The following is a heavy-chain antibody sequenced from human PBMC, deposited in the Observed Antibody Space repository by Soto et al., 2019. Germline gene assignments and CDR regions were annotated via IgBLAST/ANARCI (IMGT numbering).Heavy chain of an antibody. J-gene: IGHJ4*02. V-gene: IGHV3-21*01. CDR3: ASRAYCNDSSGYDYY. Sequence: EVQLVESGGGLVKPGGSLRLSCAASGFTFSSYSMNWVRQAPGKGLEWVSSISSSSSYIYYADSVKGRFTISRDNAKNSLYLQMNSLRAEDTAVYYCASRAYCNDSSGYDYYWGQGTLVTVSS. D-gene: IGHD3-22*01. CDR2: ISSSSSYI. CDR1: GFTFSSYS.